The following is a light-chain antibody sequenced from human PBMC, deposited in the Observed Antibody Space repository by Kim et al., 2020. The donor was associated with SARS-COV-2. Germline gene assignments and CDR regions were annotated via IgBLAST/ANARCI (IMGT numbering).Light chain of an antibody. J-gene: IGKJ2*01. V-gene: IGKV1-5*01. CDR2: DAS. Sequence: SSVGDRVTITCRASQSISSRLAWYQQKPGKAPNLLIYDASSLESGVPSRFSGSGSGTEFTLSISSLQPDDFATYYCQQYNSYTYTFGQGTKLEI. CDR1: QSISSR. CDR3: QQYNSYTYT.